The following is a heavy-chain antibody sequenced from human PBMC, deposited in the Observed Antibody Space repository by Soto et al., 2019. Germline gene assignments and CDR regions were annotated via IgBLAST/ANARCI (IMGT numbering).Heavy chain of an antibody. V-gene: IGHV4-39*02. D-gene: IGHD3-9*01. J-gene: IGHJ6*02. CDR3: ARDHYVYDILTGYGYYYGMDV. Sequence: SETLSLTCTVSGGSTSSSSYYWGWIRQPPGKGLEWIGSIYYSGSTYYNPSLKSRVTISVDTSKNQFSLKLSSVTAADTAVYYCARDHYVYDILTGYGYYYGMDVWGQGTTVTVSS. CDR1: GGSTSSSSYY. CDR2: IYYSGST.